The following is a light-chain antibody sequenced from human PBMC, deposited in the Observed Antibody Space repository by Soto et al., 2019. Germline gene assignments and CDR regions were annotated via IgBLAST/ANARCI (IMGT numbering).Light chain of an antibody. CDR2: EVS. Sequence: QSVLTQPASVSGSPGLSITISCTGTRSDVGGYKYVSWYQQHPGKAPKLMIYEVSNRPSGVSNRFSGSKSGNTASLTISGLQAEDEADYYCSSYTSSSTLYVFGTGTKVTVL. CDR1: RSDVGGYKY. V-gene: IGLV2-14*01. CDR3: SSYTSSSTLYV. J-gene: IGLJ1*01.